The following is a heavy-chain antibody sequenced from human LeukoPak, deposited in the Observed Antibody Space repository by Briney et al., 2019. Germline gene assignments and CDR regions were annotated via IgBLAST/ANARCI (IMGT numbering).Heavy chain of an antibody. Sequence: GSLRLSCAASGFTFSSYAMHWVRQPPGKGLEWIGSIYYSGSTYYNPSLKSRVTISVDTSKNQFSLKLSSVTAADTAVYYCARVRKLKWPDYWGQGTLVTVSS. CDR2: IYYSGST. V-gene: IGHV4-39*07. D-gene: IGHD2-15*01. J-gene: IGHJ4*02. CDR3: ARVRKLKWPDY. CDR1: GFTFSSYA.